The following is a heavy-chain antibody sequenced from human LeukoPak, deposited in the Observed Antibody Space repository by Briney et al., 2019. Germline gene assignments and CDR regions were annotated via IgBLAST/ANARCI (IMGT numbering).Heavy chain of an antibody. J-gene: IGHJ4*02. V-gene: IGHV2-70*04. Sequence: SGSTLVNPTQTLTLTCTFSGFSLTTSGMRVSWIRQPPGKALEWLARIDWDDDKFYSTSLKTRLTISKDTSKNQVVLTMTNMAPVDTATYYCARNPDYYDSSGYYYVSFDYWGQGTLVTVSS. CDR3: ARNPDYYDSSGYYYVSFDY. D-gene: IGHD3-22*01. CDR2: IDWDDDK. CDR1: GFSLTTSGMR.